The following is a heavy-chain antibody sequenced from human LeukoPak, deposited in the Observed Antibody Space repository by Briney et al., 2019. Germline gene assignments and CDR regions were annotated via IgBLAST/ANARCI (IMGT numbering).Heavy chain of an antibody. V-gene: IGHV4-59*12. CDR1: GDSMSTYY. D-gene: IGHD3-16*01. CDR2: IHYTGST. CDR3: ARWGGSTAFDH. J-gene: IGHJ4*02. Sequence: SETLSLTCTVSGDSMSTYYYWNWVRQPPGKGLEWIAYIHYTGSTDYNPSLESRVTMSGDRSRNQFSLKMSSVTAADTAVYYCARWGGSTAFDHWGQGTLVTVSS.